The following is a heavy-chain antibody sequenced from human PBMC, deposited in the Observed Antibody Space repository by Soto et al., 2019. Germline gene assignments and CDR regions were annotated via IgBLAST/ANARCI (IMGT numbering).Heavy chain of an antibody. Sequence: SETLSLTCTVSSVSISSYYWSWIRQPPGKGLEWIGYIYYSGSTNYNPSLKSRVTISVDTSKNQFSLKLSSVTAADTAVYYCARLVRGYSGYVRVWWFDPWGQGTLVTVSS. D-gene: IGHD5-12*01. V-gene: IGHV4-59*08. CDR3: ARLVRGYSGYVRVWWFDP. CDR2: IYYSGST. J-gene: IGHJ5*02. CDR1: SVSISSYY.